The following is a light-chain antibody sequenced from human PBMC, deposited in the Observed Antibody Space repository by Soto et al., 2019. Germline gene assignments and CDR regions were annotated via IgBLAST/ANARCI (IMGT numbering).Light chain of an antibody. V-gene: IGKV1-5*03. CDR3: QQYDSYRT. Sequence: DIQMTQSPSTLSASVGDRVTITCRASQSISSWLAWYQQKPGKAPKLLIYKASSLESGVPSRFSGGGSGTEFTLTISSLQPGDFATYYCQQYDSYRTFGQGTKVEIK. J-gene: IGKJ1*01. CDR2: KAS. CDR1: QSISSW.